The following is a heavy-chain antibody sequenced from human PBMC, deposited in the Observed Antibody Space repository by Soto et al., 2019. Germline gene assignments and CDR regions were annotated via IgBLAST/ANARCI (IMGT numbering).Heavy chain of an antibody. CDR1: GFTCSTYT. CDR2: MSYDGSNE. J-gene: IGHJ6*02. V-gene: IGHV3-30-3*01. Sequence: GGSLRLSCAASGFTCSTYTMHWVRQAPGKGLEWVALMSYDGSNEYYADSVKGRFTISRDNSKNTLSLQMNSLRAEDTAVYYCARGYYGMDVWGQGTTVTVSS. CDR3: ARGYYGMDV.